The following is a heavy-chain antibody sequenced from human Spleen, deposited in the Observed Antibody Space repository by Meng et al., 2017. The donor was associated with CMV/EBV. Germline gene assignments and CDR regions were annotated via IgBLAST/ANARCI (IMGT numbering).Heavy chain of an antibody. Sequence: SGPTLVKPTQTLTLTCTFSGFSLSTSGVGVGWIRQPPGKALECLALIYWNDNKRYSPSLKSRLTITKDTSKNQVVLTMTNMDPVDTATYYCAHMKTEGFGDYVWLDYWGQGTLVTVSS. D-gene: IGHD3-16*01. CDR2: IYWNDNK. J-gene: IGHJ4*02. CDR1: GFSLSTSGVG. V-gene: IGHV2-5*01. CDR3: AHMKTEGFGDYVWLDY.